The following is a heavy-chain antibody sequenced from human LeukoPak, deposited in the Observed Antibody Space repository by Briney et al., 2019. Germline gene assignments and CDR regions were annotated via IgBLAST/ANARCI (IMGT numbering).Heavy chain of an antibody. D-gene: IGHD3-22*01. Sequence: GGSLRLSCAASGFTFNTHWMHWVRQAPGKGLVWVSRINTDGTTTNYADSVKGRFTISRDNAKNTLYLQMNSLRVEDTGVYYCARAPSEIGGYYPEYFRHWGQGALVTVSS. V-gene: IGHV3-74*01. CDR3: ARAPSEIGGYYPEYFRH. CDR1: GFTFNTHW. J-gene: IGHJ1*01. CDR2: INTDGTTT.